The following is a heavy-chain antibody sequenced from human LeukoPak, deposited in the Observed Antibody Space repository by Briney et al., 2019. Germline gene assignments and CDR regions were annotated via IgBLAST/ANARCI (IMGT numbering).Heavy chain of an antibody. Sequence: SETLSLICTVSGGSISSYYWSWIRQPPGKGLEWIGYISDSGSTNYNSPLESRITISLDTSKNQFSLKLTSLTAADTAVYYCARATTTYYFDSWGQGILVTVSS. J-gene: IGHJ4*02. D-gene: IGHD4-11*01. CDR1: GGSISSYY. CDR3: ARATTTYYFDS. CDR2: ISDSGST. V-gene: IGHV4-59*01.